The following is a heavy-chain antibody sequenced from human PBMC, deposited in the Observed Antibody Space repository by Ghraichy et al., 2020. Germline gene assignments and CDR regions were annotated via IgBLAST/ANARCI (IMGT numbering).Heavy chain of an antibody. Sequence: GGSLRLSCAASGFTFSTYGMNWVRQAPGKGLEWVSYISSSSSTIYYADSVKGRFTISRDNARNSLYLQMNSLRAEDTALYYCVRVLQNPESFSYDSGAYYFRGGFDYWGQGTLVTVSS. J-gene: IGHJ4*02. CDR1: GFTFSTYG. V-gene: IGHV3-48*01. CDR2: ISSSSSTI. D-gene: IGHD3-22*01. CDR3: VRVLQNPESFSYDSGAYYFRGGFDY.